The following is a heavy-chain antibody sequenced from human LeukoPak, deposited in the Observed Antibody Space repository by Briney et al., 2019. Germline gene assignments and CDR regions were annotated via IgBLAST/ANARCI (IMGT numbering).Heavy chain of an antibody. CDR3: ARDSSHYYMDV. J-gene: IGHJ6*03. Sequence: PSQTLSLTCTVSGGSISSGSYYWSWIRQPAGKGLEWIGRIYTSGSTIYNPSLKSRVTISVDTSKNQFSLKLSSVTAADTAVYYCARDSSHYYMDVWGKGTTVTVSS. V-gene: IGHV4-61*02. CDR1: GGSISSGSYY. D-gene: IGHD2-2*01. CDR2: IYTSGST.